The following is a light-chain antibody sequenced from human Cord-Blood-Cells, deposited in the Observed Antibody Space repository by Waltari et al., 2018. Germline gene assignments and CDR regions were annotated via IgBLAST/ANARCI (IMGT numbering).Light chain of an antibody. Sequence: DIQMTQSPSTLSASVGDRVTITCRASQSISSWLAWYQQKPGKAPKLLIYHASSLESGVPSRFSGSGSGTEFTLTISSLQHDDFATYYCQHYNSYGTFGQGTKVEIK. J-gene: IGKJ1*01. CDR1: QSISSW. CDR2: HAS. CDR3: QHYNSYGT. V-gene: IGKV1-5*01.